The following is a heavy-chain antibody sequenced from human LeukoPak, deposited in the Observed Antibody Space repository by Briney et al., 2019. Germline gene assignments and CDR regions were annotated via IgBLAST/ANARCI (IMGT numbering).Heavy chain of an antibody. CDR1: GCTFDDYA. CDR3: AKDTMNWGAFDI. D-gene: IGHD3-16*01. Sequence: GGSLRLSCAASGCTFDDYAMHWVRQAPGKGLEWVSGISWNSGSIGYADSVKGRFTISRDNAKNSLYLQMNSLRAEDTALYYCAKDTMNWGAFDIWGQGTMVTVSS. CDR2: ISWNSGSI. V-gene: IGHV3-9*01. J-gene: IGHJ3*02.